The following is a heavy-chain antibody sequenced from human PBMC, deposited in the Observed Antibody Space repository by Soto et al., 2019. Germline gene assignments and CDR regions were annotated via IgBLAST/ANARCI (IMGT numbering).Heavy chain of an antibody. CDR2: INPNSGGT. V-gene: IGHV1-2*02. Sequence: ARQAPGQGLEWMGWINPNSGGTSYAQKFQGRVTMNRDTSISTAYMELSRLRYDDTAVYYCAGSVLLWFGESANYYYYGMDVWGQGTTVTVSS. D-gene: IGHD3-10*01. J-gene: IGHJ6*02. CDR3: AGSVLLWFGESANYYYYGMDV.